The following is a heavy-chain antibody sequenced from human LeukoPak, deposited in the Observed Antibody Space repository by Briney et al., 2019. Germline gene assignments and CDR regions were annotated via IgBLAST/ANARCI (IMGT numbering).Heavy chain of an antibody. CDR3: ARVVNYYGSGNWFDP. J-gene: IGHJ5*02. Sequence: EASVKVSCKASGYTFTSYGISWVRQAPGQGLEWMGWISAYNGNTNYAQKLQGRVTMTTGTSTSTAYMELRSLRSDDTAVYYCARVVNYYGSGNWFDPWGQGTLVTVSS. CDR1: GYTFTSYG. V-gene: IGHV1-18*01. D-gene: IGHD3-10*01. CDR2: ISAYNGNT.